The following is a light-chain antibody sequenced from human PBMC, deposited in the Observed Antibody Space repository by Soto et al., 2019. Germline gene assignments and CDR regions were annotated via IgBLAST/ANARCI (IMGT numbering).Light chain of an antibody. J-gene: IGLJ1*01. CDR1: SSDIGGYNS. V-gene: IGLV2-8*01. CDR3: SLYTDGNTLV. Sequence: QSVLTQSPSASGSPGQSVTISCTGTSSDIGGYNSVSWYQQHPGKAPKVMIYDVTKRPSGVPDRFSGSKSGNTASLTVSALQAEDEADYYCSLYTDGNTLVFGTGIKVTL. CDR2: DVT.